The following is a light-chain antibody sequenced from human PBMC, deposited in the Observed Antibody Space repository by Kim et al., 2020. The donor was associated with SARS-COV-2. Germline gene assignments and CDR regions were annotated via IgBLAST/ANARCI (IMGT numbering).Light chain of an antibody. CDR2: EDN. CDR1: SGSIASNY. V-gene: IGLV6-57*03. CDR3: QSYDSSNQV. J-gene: IGLJ3*02. Sequence: GMPVTISCTRSSGSIASNYVQWYQQRPGSAPTTVIYEDNQRPSGVPDRFSGSIDSSSNSASLTISGLKTEDEADYYCQSYDSSNQVFGGGTQLTVL.